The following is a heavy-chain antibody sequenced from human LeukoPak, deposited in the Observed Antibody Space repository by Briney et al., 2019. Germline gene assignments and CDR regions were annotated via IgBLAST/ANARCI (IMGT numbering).Heavy chain of an antibody. CDR1: GFTFSKYW. CDR2: INTDGTVT. V-gene: IGHV3-74*01. J-gene: IGHJ4*02. D-gene: IGHD6-19*01. Sequence: GGSLRLSCAASGFTFSKYWMLWVRQAPAKGMESVSLINTDGTVTTYADSVKGRFTVSRDNADNTMFLQMNSVRDEDTAVYYCATKQWLAPPPDSWGQGAPVTVSS. CDR3: ATKQWLAPPPDS.